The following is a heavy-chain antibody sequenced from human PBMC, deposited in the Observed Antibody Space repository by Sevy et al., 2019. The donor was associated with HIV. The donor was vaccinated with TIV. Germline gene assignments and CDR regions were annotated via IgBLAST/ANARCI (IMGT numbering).Heavy chain of an antibody. CDR1: GYTFTSHG. Sequence: ASVKVSCKASGYTFTSHGFSWVRQAPGQGLEWMGWINSYNHNTYYAQKLRGRVSMTTDTSTSTAYMELRSLRDDDTAVYYCARDLGEAALDPWGQGTLVTVSS. CDR2: INSYNHNT. D-gene: IGHD6-25*01. J-gene: IGHJ5*02. CDR3: ARDLGEAALDP. V-gene: IGHV1-18*01.